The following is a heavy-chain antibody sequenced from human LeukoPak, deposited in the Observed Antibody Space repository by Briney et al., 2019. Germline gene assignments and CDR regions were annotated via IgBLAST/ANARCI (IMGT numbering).Heavy chain of an antibody. CDR3: ARGSALSQTTGTTFDY. V-gene: IGHV1-2*02. Sequence: GASVKVSCKASGYTLTDCYLHWVRQAPGQGLEWMGWINPHTGDTHYAQSFQGRVTMTRDTSISTAYMDLIMLRSDDTDVYYCARGSALSQTTGTTFDYWGQGTLVTVSS. D-gene: IGHD4-17*01. J-gene: IGHJ4*02. CDR2: INPHTGDT. CDR1: GYTLTDCY.